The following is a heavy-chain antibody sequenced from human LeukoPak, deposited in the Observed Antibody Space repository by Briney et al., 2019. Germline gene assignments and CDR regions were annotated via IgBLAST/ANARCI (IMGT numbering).Heavy chain of an antibody. CDR3: ARFFVSGWYYFDY. CDR2: IYGGGNT. Sequence: GGSLRLSCAASGFTVSNNYMRWVRQAPGKGLEWVSVIYGGGNTYYADSVKGRFTISRDNSKNTLYLQMNSLRAEDTAVYYCARFFVSGWYYFDYWGQGTLVTVSS. CDR1: GFTVSNNY. J-gene: IGHJ4*02. D-gene: IGHD6-19*01. V-gene: IGHV3-53*01.